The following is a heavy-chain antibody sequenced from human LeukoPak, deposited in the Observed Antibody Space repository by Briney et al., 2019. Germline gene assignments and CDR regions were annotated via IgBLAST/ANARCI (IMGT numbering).Heavy chain of an antibody. V-gene: IGHV3-11*04. CDR2: ISTSGTTT. CDR1: GFTFSDYY. D-gene: IGHD3-10*01. CDR3: ARVRGSYSVDY. Sequence: GGSLRLSCAASGFTFSDYYMSWIRQAPGKGLEWISYISTSGTTTYHADCVKGRFTISRDDAKNSLYLQMNSLRADDTALYYCARVRGSYSVDYWGQGTLVTVSS. J-gene: IGHJ4*02.